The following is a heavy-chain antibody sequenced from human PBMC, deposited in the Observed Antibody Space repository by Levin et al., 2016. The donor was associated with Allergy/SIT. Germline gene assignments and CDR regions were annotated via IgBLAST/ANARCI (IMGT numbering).Heavy chain of an antibody. J-gene: IGHJ6*03. Sequence: WIRQPPGKGLEWIGYIYYSGSTNYNPSLKSRVTISVDTSKNQFSLKLSSVTAADTAVYYCARTYYDFWSGLKGYYYYVDVWGKGTTVTVSS. D-gene: IGHD3-3*01. V-gene: IGHV4-59*01. CDR2: IYYSGST. CDR3: ARTYYDFWSGLKGYYYYVDV.